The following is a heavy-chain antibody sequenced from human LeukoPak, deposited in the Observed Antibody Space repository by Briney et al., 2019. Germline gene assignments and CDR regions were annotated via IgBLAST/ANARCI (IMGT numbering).Heavy chain of an antibody. Sequence: GGSLRLSCAASGFTFGSYSMNWVRQAPGKGLEWVSSITCSSSYIYYADSVKGRFTISRDNAKNSLYLQMNSLRAEDTAVYYCAREEYSGSYCFYYWGRGTLVTV. J-gene: IGHJ4*02. D-gene: IGHD1-26*01. V-gene: IGHV3-21*01. CDR2: ITCSSSYI. CDR3: AREEYSGSYCFYY. CDR1: GFTFGSYS.